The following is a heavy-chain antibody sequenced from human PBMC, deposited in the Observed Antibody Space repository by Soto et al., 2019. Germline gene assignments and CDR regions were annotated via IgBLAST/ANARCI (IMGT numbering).Heavy chain of an antibody. Sequence: PSETLSLTCTVSGGSISSYYWSWIRQPPGKGLEWIGYIYYSGSTNYNPSLKSRVTISVDTSKNQFSLKLSSVTAADTAVYYCARDQRGFDYWGQGTLVTVSS. V-gene: IGHV4-59*01. J-gene: IGHJ4*02. CDR1: GGSISSYY. CDR2: IYYSGST. D-gene: IGHD6-25*01. CDR3: ARDQRGFDY.